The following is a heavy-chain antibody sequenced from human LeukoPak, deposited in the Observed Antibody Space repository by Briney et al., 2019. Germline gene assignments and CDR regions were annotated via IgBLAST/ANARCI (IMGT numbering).Heavy chain of an antibody. CDR3: AKDTSRFFFDY. D-gene: IGHD2/OR15-2a*01. CDR2: IQYDGSDK. Sequence: GGSLRLSCEASGFSFSGYGMHWVRQAPGKGLEWVAFIQYDGSDKYYADSVKGRFTISRDNSMNTVFLQMDSLRPEDTAMYYCAKDTSRFFFDYWAQGTLVTASS. CDR1: GFSFSGYG. J-gene: IGHJ4*02. V-gene: IGHV3-30*02.